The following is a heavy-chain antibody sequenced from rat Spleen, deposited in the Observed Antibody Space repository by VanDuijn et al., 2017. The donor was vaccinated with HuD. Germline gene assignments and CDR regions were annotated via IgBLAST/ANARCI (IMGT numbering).Heavy chain of an antibody. J-gene: IGHJ2*01. Sequence: EVQLVESGGGLVQPGRSMRLSCAASGFTFSDYYMAWVRQAPKKGLEWVAYISYDGGSTYYRDPVKGRFTISRDNAKSTLYLQMDSLRSEDTATYYCTTEAYYGYTYPFFDYWGQGVMVTVSS. D-gene: IGHD1-9*01. CDR1: GFTFSDYY. V-gene: IGHV5-20*01. CDR2: ISYDGGST. CDR3: TTEAYYGYTYPFFDY.